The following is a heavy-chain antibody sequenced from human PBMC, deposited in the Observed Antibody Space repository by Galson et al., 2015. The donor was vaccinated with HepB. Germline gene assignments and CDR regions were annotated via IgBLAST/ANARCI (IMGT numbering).Heavy chain of an antibody. V-gene: IGHV4-39*01. CDR2: VHNSGVT. CDR3: ARALGGSYFYGMDV. CDR1: GGSITTDSYY. J-gene: IGHJ6*02. Sequence: LSLTCIVSGGSITTDSYYWTWLRQPPGKGLEWIGSVHNSGVTYYNPSLQSRVTISGDTSKNQFSLGVRSVTATDTAVYYCARALGGSYFYGMDVWGQGTTFTVSS. D-gene: IGHD3-3*02.